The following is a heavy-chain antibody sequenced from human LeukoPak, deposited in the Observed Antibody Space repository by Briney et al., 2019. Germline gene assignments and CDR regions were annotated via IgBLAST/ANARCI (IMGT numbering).Heavy chain of an antibody. CDR3: ARGRPVLRYFDWTISV. D-gene: IGHD3-9*01. Sequence: SETLSLTCAVYGGSFSGYYWSWIRQPPGKGLEWIGEINHSGSTNYNPSLKSRVTISVDTSKNQFSLKLSSVTAADTAVYYCARGRPVLRYFDWTISVWGQGTLVTVSS. V-gene: IGHV4-34*01. J-gene: IGHJ4*02. CDR1: GGSFSGYY. CDR2: INHSGST.